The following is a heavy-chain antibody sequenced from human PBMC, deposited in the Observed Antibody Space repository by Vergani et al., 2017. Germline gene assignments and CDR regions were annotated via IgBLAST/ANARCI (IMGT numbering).Heavy chain of an antibody. CDR1: GGTFSSYA. Sequence: QVQLVQSGAEVKKPGSSVKVSCKASGGTFSSYAISWVRQAPGQGLEWMGGNIPIFGTANYAQTFQGRVTITADESTSTAYMELSSLRSEDTAVYYCARPTVRGRFINAFDIWGQGTMVTVSS. D-gene: IGHD3-10*01. V-gene: IGHV1-69*01. J-gene: IGHJ3*02. CDR2: NIPIFGTA. CDR3: ARPTVRGRFINAFDI.